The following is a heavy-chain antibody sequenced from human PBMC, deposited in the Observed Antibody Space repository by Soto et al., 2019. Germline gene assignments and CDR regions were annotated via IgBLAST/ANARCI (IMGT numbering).Heavy chain of an antibody. D-gene: IGHD1-1*01. CDR2: ISSSGDRT. Sequence: QVQLVESGGGLVKPGGSLRLSCAASGFTFSGYYMSWIRQAPGKGLECNSYISSSGDRTKYADSVKGRFTISRDNAKKSLYLQMNSLRAEDTAVYYCVRETAYYFDYWGQGTLVTVSS. CDR1: GFTFSGYY. CDR3: VRETAYYFDY. J-gene: IGHJ4*02. V-gene: IGHV3-11*05.